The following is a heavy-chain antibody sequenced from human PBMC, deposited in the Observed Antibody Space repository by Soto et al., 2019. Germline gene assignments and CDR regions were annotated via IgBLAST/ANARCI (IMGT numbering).Heavy chain of an antibody. Sequence: GGSLRLSCAASGFTFSSYGMHWVRQAPGKGLEWVAVISYDGSNKYYADSVKGRFTISRDNSKNTLYLQMNSLRAEDTAVYYCAKDLTIFGVTGAFDIWGQGTMVTVSS. CDR1: GFTFSSYG. V-gene: IGHV3-30*18. J-gene: IGHJ3*02. CDR2: ISYDGSNK. D-gene: IGHD3-3*01. CDR3: AKDLTIFGVTGAFDI.